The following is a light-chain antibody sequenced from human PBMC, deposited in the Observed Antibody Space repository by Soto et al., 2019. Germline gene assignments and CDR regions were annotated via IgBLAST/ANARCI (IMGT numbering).Light chain of an antibody. Sequence: QSVLTQPASVSGSPGQSITISCTGTSRDVGGYNYVSWYQQHAGKAPKLLIYDVTYRRSGVSTRFSGSKSVNTASLTISGIQGEEEADYYCSSYISRTVPYVFGTGTKLTVL. CDR2: DVT. V-gene: IGLV2-14*03. CDR3: SSYISRTVPYV. J-gene: IGLJ1*01. CDR1: SRDVGGYNY.